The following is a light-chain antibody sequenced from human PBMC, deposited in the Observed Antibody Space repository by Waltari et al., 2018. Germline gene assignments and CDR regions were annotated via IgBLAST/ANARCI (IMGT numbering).Light chain of an antibody. Sequence: QSALTQPASVSGSPGQSITISCTGTSSDVGGYIYVSWYQQHPGRAPKPVIFDVSIRPSGVANRFSGSKSGNTASLTISGLQAEDEADYYCTSYTSSSTYVFGTGTKVTIL. CDR2: DVS. V-gene: IGLV2-14*03. CDR1: SSDVGGYIY. J-gene: IGLJ1*01. CDR3: TSYTSSSTYV.